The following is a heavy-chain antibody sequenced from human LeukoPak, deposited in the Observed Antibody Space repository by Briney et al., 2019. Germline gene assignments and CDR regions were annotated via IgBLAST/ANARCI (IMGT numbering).Heavy chain of an antibody. V-gene: IGHV4-34*01. Sequence: PSETLSLTCAVYGGSFSGYYWSWIRQPPGKGLEWIGEINHSGSTNYNPSLKSRVTISVDTSKNQFSLKLSSVTAADTAVYYCARVWLVATSMGLPKISYYFDYWGQGTLVTVSS. D-gene: IGHD5-12*01. CDR3: ARVWLVATSMGLPKISYYFDY. CDR2: INHSGST. J-gene: IGHJ4*02. CDR1: GGSFSGYY.